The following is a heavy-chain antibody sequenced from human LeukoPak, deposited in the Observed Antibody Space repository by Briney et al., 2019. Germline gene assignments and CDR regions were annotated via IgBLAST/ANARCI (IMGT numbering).Heavy chain of an antibody. CDR2: ISSRSSDI. CDR1: GFTFTTYT. V-gene: IGHV3-21*01. CDR3: ARVDYASGSYY. J-gene: IGHJ4*02. D-gene: IGHD3-10*01. Sequence: PGGSLRLSCVASGFTFTTYTMNWVCQAPGKGLEWVSSISSRSSDIYYADSLKGRFTISRDNAKNSLYLQMNGLRAEDTAVYYCARVDYASGSYYWGQGTLVTVSS.